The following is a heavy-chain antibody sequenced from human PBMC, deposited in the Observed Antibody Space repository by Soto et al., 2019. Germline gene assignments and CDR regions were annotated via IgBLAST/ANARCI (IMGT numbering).Heavy chain of an antibody. J-gene: IGHJ5*02. CDR3: ARAVRWFDP. CDR1: GGSISSGGYC. CDR2: IYHSGST. Sequence: PSETLSLTCAVSGGSISSGGYCWSWIRQPPGKGLEWIGYIYHSGSTYYNPSLKSRVTISVDRSKNQFSLKLSSVTAADTAVYYCARAVRWFDPWGQGTLVTVSS. V-gene: IGHV4-30-2*01.